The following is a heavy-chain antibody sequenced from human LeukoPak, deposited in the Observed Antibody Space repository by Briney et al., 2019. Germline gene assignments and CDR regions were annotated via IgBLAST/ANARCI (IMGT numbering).Heavy chain of an antibody. CDR3: TRQSGTVTPIDY. CDR2: ISHSGIT. Sequence: SETLSLTCAVSSGSLSGYSWGWIRQPPEKGLEWVGEISHSGITNYNASLKSRVAISLKKPEIQFSLMLSSVTAADTAVYYCTRQSGTVTPIDYWSQGTLVTVSS. D-gene: IGHD4-17*01. CDR1: SGSLSGYS. J-gene: IGHJ4*02. V-gene: IGHV4-34*01.